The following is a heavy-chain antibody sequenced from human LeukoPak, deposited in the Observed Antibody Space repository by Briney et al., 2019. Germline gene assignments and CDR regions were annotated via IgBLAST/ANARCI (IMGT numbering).Heavy chain of an antibody. CDR2: ITSSSSYI. Sequence: PGGSLRLSCAASGFTFSNYGMNWVRQAPGKGLEWVSSITSSSSYIYYADSVKGRLTISRDNAKKSLYLQMNSLRAEDTAVYYCAARGFKPSIAAAGTVYYYYMDVWGKGTTVTISS. V-gene: IGHV3-21*04. CDR1: GFTFSNYG. D-gene: IGHD6-13*01. CDR3: AARGFKPSIAAAGTVYYYYMDV. J-gene: IGHJ6*03.